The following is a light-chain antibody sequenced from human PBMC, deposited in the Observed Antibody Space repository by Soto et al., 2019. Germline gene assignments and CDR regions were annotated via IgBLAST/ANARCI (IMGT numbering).Light chain of an antibody. CDR2: GNS. CDR3: QSYDSSLSGRYV. Sequence: QSVLTQPPSVSGAPGQRVTISCTGSSSNIGAGYDVHWYQQLPGTAPKLLIYGNSNRPSGAPDRFSGSKSGTSASLAITGLQAEDGADYYCQSYDSSLSGRYVFGTGTKDTVL. CDR1: SSNIGAGYD. V-gene: IGLV1-40*01. J-gene: IGLJ1*01.